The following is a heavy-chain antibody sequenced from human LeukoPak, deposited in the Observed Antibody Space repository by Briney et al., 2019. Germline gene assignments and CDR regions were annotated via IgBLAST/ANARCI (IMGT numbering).Heavy chain of an antibody. V-gene: IGHV4-34*01. CDR3: ARGKRDYYDSSGFRFDY. D-gene: IGHD3-22*01. Sequence: SETLSLTCAVYGGSFSGYYWSWTRQPPGKGLGRIGEINHSGSTNYNPSLKSRVTISVDTSKNQFSLKLSSVTAADTAVYYCARGKRDYYDSSGFRFDYWGQGTPVTVSS. CDR2: INHSGST. CDR1: GGSFSGYY. J-gene: IGHJ4*02.